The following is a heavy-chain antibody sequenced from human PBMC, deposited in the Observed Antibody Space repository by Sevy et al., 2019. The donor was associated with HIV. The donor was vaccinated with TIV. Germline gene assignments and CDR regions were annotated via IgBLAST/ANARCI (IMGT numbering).Heavy chain of an antibody. CDR2: INWNGGST. CDR1: GFTFDDYG. J-gene: IGHJ6*03. CDR3: ASAKYSSGWTNYYYYYMDV. V-gene: IGHV3-20*04. Sequence: GGSLRLSCAASGFTFDDYGMSWVRQAPGKGLEWVSGINWNGGSTGYEDSVKGRFTISRDNAKNSLYLQMNSLRAEDTALYYCASAKYSSGWTNYYYYYMDVWGKGTTVTVSS. D-gene: IGHD6-19*01.